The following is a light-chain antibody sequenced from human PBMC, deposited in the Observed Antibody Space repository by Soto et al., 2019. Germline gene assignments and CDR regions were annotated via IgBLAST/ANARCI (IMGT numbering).Light chain of an antibody. V-gene: IGKV3-20*01. CDR2: GAS. CDR3: QLYNRFPDN. CDR1: QSVNNNY. J-gene: IGKJ2*01. Sequence: EIVLTQSPGTLSLSPGERATLSCRASQSVNNNYLAWYQHKPGQAPRILIYGASTRATGISDRFSGSESGTAFALTIIRLETEDVGVFYCQLYNRFPDNFGKGTKLEIK.